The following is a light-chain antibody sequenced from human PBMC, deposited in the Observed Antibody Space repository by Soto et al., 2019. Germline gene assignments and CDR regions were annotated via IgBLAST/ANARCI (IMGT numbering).Light chain of an antibody. CDR3: QSYDSSLSGYVV. Sequence: QSVLTQPPSVSGAPGQRITITCTGSRSNIGAGYDVHWYQQLPGTAPKLLIYGNSNRPSGVPDRFSGSKSGTSASLAITGLQAEDEADYYCQSYDSSLSGYVVFGGWTKVTVL. CDR1: RSNIGAGYD. V-gene: IGLV1-40*01. J-gene: IGLJ2*01. CDR2: GNS.